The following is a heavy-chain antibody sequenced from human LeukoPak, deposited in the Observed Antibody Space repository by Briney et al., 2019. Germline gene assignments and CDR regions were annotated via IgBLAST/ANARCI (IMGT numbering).Heavy chain of an antibody. CDR1: GYDISSGYY. CDR3: ARVDSYSSSSLDY. CDR2: IYHSGST. D-gene: IGHD6-6*01. Sequence: SETLSLTCVVSGYDISSGYYWGWIRQPPGKGLEWIGSIYHSGSTYYNPSLKSRVTISVDTSKNQYSLKMSSVTAADTAVYYCARVDSYSSSSLDYWGQGTLVTVSS. V-gene: IGHV4-38-2*01. J-gene: IGHJ4*02.